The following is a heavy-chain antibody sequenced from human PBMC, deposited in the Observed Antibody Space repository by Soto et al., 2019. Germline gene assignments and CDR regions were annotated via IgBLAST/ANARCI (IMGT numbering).Heavy chain of an antibody. V-gene: IGHV4-39*01. CDR1: GGSISSSSYY. CDR3: ARPAKYCSGGSCYDWFDP. CDR2: IYYSGST. D-gene: IGHD2-15*01. Sequence: SETLSLTCTVSGGSISSSSYYWGWIRQPPGKGLEWIGSIYYSGSTYYNPSLKSRVTISVDTSKNQFSLKLSSVTAADTAVYYCARPAKYCSGGSCYDWFDPWGQGTLVTVSS. J-gene: IGHJ5*02.